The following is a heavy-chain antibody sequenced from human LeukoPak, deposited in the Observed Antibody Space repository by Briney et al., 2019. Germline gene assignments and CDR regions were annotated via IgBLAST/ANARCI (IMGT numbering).Heavy chain of an antibody. V-gene: IGHV3-23*01. Sequence: GGSLRLSCAASGFTFSSYGMHWVRQAPGKGLEWVSAISGSGGSTYYADSVKGRFTISRDNSKNTLYLQMNSLRAEDTAVYYCAKEELLWFGEFTSFDYWGQGTLVTVSS. CDR3: AKEELLWFGEFTSFDY. J-gene: IGHJ4*02. CDR1: GFTFSSYG. CDR2: ISGSGGST. D-gene: IGHD3-10*01.